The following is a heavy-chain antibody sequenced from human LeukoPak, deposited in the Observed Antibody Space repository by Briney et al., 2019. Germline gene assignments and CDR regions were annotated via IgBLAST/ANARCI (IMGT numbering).Heavy chain of an antibody. CDR3: ARALRVVITPGWYFDL. CDR1: GGSFSGYY. CDR2: INHSGST. D-gene: IGHD3-22*01. V-gene: IGHV4-34*01. Sequence: SETLSLTCAVYGGSFSGYYWSWIRQPPGKGLEWIGEINHSGSTNYNPSLKSRVTISVDTSKNQFSLKLSSVTAADTAVYYCARALRVVITPGWYFDLWGRGTLVTVSS. J-gene: IGHJ2*01.